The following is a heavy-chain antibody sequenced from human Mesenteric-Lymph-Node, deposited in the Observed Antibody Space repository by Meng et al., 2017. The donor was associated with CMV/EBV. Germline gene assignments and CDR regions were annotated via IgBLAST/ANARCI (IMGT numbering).Heavy chain of an antibody. J-gene: IGHJ4*02. D-gene: IGHD5-12*01. CDR1: GGSISSSNW. CDR3: ARRYSGYDYPFDY. Sequence: AGSGGSISSSNWWSWVRQPPGKGLEWIGEIYHSGSTNYNPSLKSRITISVDKSKNQFSLKLSSVTAADTAVYYCARRYSGYDYPFDYWGQGALVTVSS. CDR2: IYHSGST. V-gene: IGHV4-4*02.